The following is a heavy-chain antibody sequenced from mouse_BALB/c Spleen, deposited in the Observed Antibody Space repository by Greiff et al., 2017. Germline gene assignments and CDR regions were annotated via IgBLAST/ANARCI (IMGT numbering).Heavy chain of an antibody. V-gene: IGHV1-9*01. J-gene: IGHJ4*01. CDR1: GYTFSNYW. D-gene: IGHD2-1*01. CDR3: ARSGGNYVRAMDY. Sequence: QVQLQQSGAELMKPGASVKISCKATGYTFSNYWIEWVKQRPGHGLEWIGEILPGSGNTNYNEKFKGKATFTADTSSNTAYMQLSSLTSEDSAVYDCARSGGNYVRAMDYWGQGTSVTVSS. CDR2: ILPGSGNT.